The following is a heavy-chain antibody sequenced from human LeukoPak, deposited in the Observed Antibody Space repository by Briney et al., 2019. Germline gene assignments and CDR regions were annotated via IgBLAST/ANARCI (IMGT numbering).Heavy chain of an antibody. CDR3: ARGKARRYYDILTASPFDY. D-gene: IGHD3-9*01. CDR2: INHSGST. V-gene: IGHV4-34*01. J-gene: IGHJ4*02. CDR1: GFTFSSYS. Sequence: PGGSLRLSCAASGFTFSSYSMNWVRQPPGKGLEWIGEINHSGSTNYNPSLKSRVTISIDTSKNQFSLKLSSVTAADTAVYYCARGKARRYYDILTASPFDYWGQGTLVTVSS.